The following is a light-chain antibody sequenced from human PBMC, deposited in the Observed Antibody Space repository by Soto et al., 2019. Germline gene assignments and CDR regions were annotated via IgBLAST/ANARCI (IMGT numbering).Light chain of an antibody. CDR1: SSNIGAGYD. Sequence: QSVLTQPPSVSGAPGQRVTISCTGSSSNIGAGYDVHWYQQLPGTAPKLLIYGNSNRPSGVPDRFSGSKSGTSASLAITGLQAEEEADYYCPSYDSSPHVVFGGGTKVTVL. CDR2: GNS. V-gene: IGLV1-40*01. J-gene: IGLJ2*01. CDR3: PSYDSSPHVV.